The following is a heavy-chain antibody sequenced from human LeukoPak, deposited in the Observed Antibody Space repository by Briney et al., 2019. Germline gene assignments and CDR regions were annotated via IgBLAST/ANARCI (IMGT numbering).Heavy chain of an antibody. J-gene: IGHJ3*02. CDR1: GGSISSYY. V-gene: IGHV4-4*07. Sequence: SETLSLTCTVSGGSISSYYWSWIRQPAGKGLEWIGRIYTSGSTNYNPSLKSRVTMSVDTSKNRFSLKLSSVTAADTAVYYCARDPGYTLEDGAFDIWGQGTMVTVSS. CDR2: IYTSGST. D-gene: IGHD5-18*01. CDR3: ARDPGYTLEDGAFDI.